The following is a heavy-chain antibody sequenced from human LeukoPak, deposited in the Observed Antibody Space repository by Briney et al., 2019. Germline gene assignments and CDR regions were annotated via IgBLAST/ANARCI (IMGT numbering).Heavy chain of an antibody. J-gene: IGHJ4*02. D-gene: IGHD1-26*01. CDR3: AKDPWDK. V-gene: IGHV3-30*02. CDR1: GFTFSSYG. Sequence: GGSLRLSCAASGFTFSSYGIHWARQAPGKGLEWVSFITDDGNNKYYADSVKGRFTISRDNSKNTVYLQMNSLRAEDTAVYYCAKDPWDKWGQGTLVTVSS. CDR2: ITDDGNNK.